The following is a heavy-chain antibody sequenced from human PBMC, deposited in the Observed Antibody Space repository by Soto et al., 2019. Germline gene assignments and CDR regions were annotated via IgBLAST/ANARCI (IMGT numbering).Heavy chain of an antibody. V-gene: IGHV1-3*04. CDR2: VNTVNGNT. J-gene: IGHJ4*02. CDR3: ARDSSSWYRPPWYFDY. Sequence: EASVKVSCKTSGYSFSSNALHWVRQAPGQRPEWMGWVNTVNGNTKYSQNFQGRVTITTDTSATTTYMELSRLRSDDTAVYYCARDSSSWYRPPWYFDYWGQGTLVTVSS. D-gene: IGHD6-13*01. CDR1: GYSFSSNA.